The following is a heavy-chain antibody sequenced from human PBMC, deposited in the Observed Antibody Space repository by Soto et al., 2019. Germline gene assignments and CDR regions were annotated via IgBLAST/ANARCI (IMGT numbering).Heavy chain of an antibody. CDR3: ARGGQDFWSGPFDY. Sequence: PSETLSLTCTVSGGSISNYYCNWIRQPAGKGLEWIGRIDTSGSTNYNPSLKSRVTMSVDTSKQEFSLKLSSVTAADTALYYCARGGQDFWSGPFDYWDRGALVTVSS. D-gene: IGHD3-3*01. J-gene: IGHJ4*02. V-gene: IGHV4-4*07. CDR1: GGSISNYY. CDR2: IDTSGST.